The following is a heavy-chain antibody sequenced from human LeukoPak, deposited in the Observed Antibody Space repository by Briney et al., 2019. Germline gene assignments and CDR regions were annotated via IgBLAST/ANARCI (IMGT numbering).Heavy chain of an antibody. J-gene: IGHJ6*04. CDR1: GFTFSNYA. Sequence: PGRFLRLSCAASGFTFSNYAMHWVRQAPGKGLEWVSYISSSGSTIYYADSVKGRFTISRDNAKNSLYLQMNSLRAEDTAVYYCAELGITMIGGVWGKGTTVTISS. CDR3: AELGITMIGGV. V-gene: IGHV3-48*03. CDR2: ISSSGSTI. D-gene: IGHD3-10*02.